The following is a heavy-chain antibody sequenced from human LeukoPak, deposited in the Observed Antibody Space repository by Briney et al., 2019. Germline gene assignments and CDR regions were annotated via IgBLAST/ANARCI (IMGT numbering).Heavy chain of an antibody. V-gene: IGHV3-11*03. CDR1: GFTLSVYY. J-gene: IGHJ4*02. CDR3: GRKLGGSQCGGDCFLDH. Sequence: GGSLRLSCEASGFTLSVYYMSWFRQAPGKGLEWIGYISSTGSYTTYADSLRGRFTISRDNAKSLLFLQMNNLRVEDTAVYYCGRKLGGSQCGGDCFLDHWGQGTLVAVSS. CDR2: ISSTGSYT. D-gene: IGHD2-21*02.